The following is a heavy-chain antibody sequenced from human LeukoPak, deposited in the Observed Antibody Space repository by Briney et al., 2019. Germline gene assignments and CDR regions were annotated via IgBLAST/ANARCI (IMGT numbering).Heavy chain of an antibody. D-gene: IGHD2-15*01. CDR3: ARAVVGPFDP. Sequence: SETLSLTCTVSGGSISSSSYYWGWIRQPPGKGLEWIGSIYYSGSTYYNPPLKSRVTISVDTSKNQFSLKLSSVTAADTAVYYCARAVVGPFDPWGQGTLVTVSS. CDR1: GGSISSSSYY. J-gene: IGHJ5*02. CDR2: IYYSGST. V-gene: IGHV4-39*01.